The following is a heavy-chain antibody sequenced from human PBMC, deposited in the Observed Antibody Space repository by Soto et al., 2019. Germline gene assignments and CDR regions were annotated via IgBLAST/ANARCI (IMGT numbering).Heavy chain of an antibody. CDR2: INPSGGST. J-gene: IGHJ4*02. D-gene: IGHD2-15*01. CDR3: ARDLVGCCSGGSWGYFDY. V-gene: IGHV1-46*01. CDR1: GYTFTSYY. Sequence: QVQLVQSGAEVKKPGASVKVSCKASGYTFTSYYMHWVRQAPGQGLEWMGIINPSGGSTSYAQKFEGRVTMPRDTSTSTVYMELSSLRSQDTAVYYCARDLVGCCSGGSWGYFDYWGQGTLVTVSS.